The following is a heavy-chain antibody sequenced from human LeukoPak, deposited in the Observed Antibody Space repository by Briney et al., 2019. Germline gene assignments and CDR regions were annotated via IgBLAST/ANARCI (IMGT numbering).Heavy chain of an antibody. CDR2: INHSGST. Sequence: PSETLSLTCAVYGGSFSGYYWSWIRQPPGKGLEWIGEINHSGSTNYNPSLKSRVTISVDTSKNQFSLKLSSVTAADTAVYYCARGVRNSGSYIWFDPWGQGTLVTVSS. V-gene: IGHV4-34*01. D-gene: IGHD1-26*01. J-gene: IGHJ5*02. CDR3: ARGVRNSGSYIWFDP. CDR1: GGSFSGYY.